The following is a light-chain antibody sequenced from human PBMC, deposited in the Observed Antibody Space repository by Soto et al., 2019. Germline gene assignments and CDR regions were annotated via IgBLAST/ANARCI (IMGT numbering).Light chain of an antibody. CDR3: SSHAGGHSYV. CDR2: EVS. V-gene: IGLV2-8*01. Sequence: QSVLTQPPSASGSPGQSVTISCTGTSSDVGGYNSVSWYQQHPGKATKLMIYEVSKRPSGVPDRFSGSKSGNTASLTVSGLQAEDEADYYCSSHAGGHSYVFGTGTKVTVL. J-gene: IGLJ1*01. CDR1: SSDVGGYNS.